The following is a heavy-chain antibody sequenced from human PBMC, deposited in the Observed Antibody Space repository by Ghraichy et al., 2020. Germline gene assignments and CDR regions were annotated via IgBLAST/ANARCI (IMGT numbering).Heavy chain of an antibody. V-gene: IGHV3-23*01. CDR1: GFTFSSYA. J-gene: IGHJ4*02. D-gene: IGHD3-22*01. CDR3: AKRLYYYYDSSGSDPCDY. Sequence: GGSLRLSCAASGFTFSSYAMSWVRQAPGKGLEWVSAISGSGGSTYYADSVKGRFTISRDNSKNTLYLQMNSLRAEDTAVYYCAKRLYYYYDSSGSDPCDYWGQGTLVTVSS. CDR2: ISGSGGST.